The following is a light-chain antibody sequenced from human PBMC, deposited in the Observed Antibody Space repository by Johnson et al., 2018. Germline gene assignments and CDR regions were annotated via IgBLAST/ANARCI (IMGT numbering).Light chain of an antibody. CDR2: ENN. J-gene: IGLJ1*01. CDR3: GTWDSSLSAGNV. V-gene: IGLV1-51*02. Sequence: QSVLTQPPSVSAAPGQKVTISCSGSSSNIGNNYVSWYQQLPGTAPKLLIYENNKRPSGIPDRFCGSKSGTSATLGITGLQNGDEADYYCGTWDSSLSAGNVFGTGTNVTVL. CDR1: SSNIGNNY.